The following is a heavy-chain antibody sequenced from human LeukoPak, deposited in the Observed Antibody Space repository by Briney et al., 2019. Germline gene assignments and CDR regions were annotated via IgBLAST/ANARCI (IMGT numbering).Heavy chain of an antibody. CDR2: ISYYGSSK. CDR1: GFTFSTYA. Sequence: GGSLRLSCAASGFTFSTYAMHWVRQAPGKGLEWVAVISYYGSSKYYAGSVKGRFTISRDNSKNTLYLQMNSLRAEDTAVYYCARARSSYGYGDAFDIWGQGTMVTVSS. J-gene: IGHJ3*02. D-gene: IGHD5-18*01. CDR3: ARARSSYGYGDAFDI. V-gene: IGHV3-30*04.